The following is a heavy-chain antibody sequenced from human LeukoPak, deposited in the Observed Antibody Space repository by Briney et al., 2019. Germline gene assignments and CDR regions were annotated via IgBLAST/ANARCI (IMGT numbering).Heavy chain of an antibody. J-gene: IGHJ6*03. V-gene: IGHV1-69*06. CDR2: IIPIFGTA. CDR1: GGTFSSYA. CDR3: ARVRYNYYYYMDV. Sequence: ASVKVSCKASGGTFSSYAISWVRQAPGQGLEWMGGIIPIFGTANYAQKFQGRVTITADKSTSTAYMELSSLRPEDTAVYYCARVRYNYYYYMDVWGKGTTVTVSS.